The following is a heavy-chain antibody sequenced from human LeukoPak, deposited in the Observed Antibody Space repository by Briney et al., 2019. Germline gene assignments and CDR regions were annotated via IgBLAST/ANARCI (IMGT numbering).Heavy chain of an antibody. CDR3: ARDMDV. Sequence: GGSLRLSCAASGFIFSSYSMNWVRQAPGKGLEWVSSISSNSAYMYYADSVKGRFTISRDNAKNSLYLQMNSLRAEDTAVYYCARDMDVWGQGTTVTVSS. CDR2: ISSNSAYM. V-gene: IGHV3-21*01. J-gene: IGHJ6*02. CDR1: GFIFSSYS.